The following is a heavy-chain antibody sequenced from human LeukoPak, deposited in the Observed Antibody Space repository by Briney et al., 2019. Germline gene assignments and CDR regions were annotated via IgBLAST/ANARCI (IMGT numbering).Heavy chain of an antibody. J-gene: IGHJ4*02. CDR3: AREGESGYVWGSYRNFDY. D-gene: IGHD3-16*02. CDR2: IKQDGSEK. Sequence: GGSLTLSCAASGFTFSSYWMSWVRQAPGKGLEWVANIKQDGSEKYYVDSVKGRFTISRDNAKNSLYLQMNSLRAEDTAVYYCAREGESGYVWGSYRNFDYWGQGTLVTVSS. CDR1: GFTFSSYW. V-gene: IGHV3-7*01.